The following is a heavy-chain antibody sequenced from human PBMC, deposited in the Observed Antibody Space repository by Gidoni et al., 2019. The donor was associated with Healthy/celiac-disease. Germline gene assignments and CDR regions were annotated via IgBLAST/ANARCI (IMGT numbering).Heavy chain of an antibody. CDR3: AKMGYYYDSSGGDAFDI. J-gene: IGHJ3*02. D-gene: IGHD3-22*01. V-gene: IGHV3-43*02. CDR2: ISGDGGST. Sequence: EVQLVESGGGVVQPGGSLRLSCAASGFTFDDSAMHWVRQAPGKGMEWVSLISGDGGSTYYADSVKGRFTISRDNSKNSLYLQMNSLRTEDTALYYCAKMGYYYDSSGGDAFDIWGQGTMVTVSS. CDR1: GFTFDDSA.